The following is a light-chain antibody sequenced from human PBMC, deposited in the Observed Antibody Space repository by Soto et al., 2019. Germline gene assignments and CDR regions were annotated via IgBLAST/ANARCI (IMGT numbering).Light chain of an antibody. V-gene: IGKV3-15*01. J-gene: IGKJ5*01. CDR3: QQYHNLLLIT. CDR2: GAS. CDR1: QSVSSY. Sequence: TQSLVALSLSTGERATLSCRARQSVSSYLAWYQQKPGQTPRLLISGASTRATGIPVRFSGSGSGTEFTLTISCLQSEDFAVYYCQQYHNLLLITFGQVRRLEIK.